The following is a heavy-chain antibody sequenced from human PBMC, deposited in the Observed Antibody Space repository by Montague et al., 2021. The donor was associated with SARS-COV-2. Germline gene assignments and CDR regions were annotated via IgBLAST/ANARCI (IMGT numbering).Heavy chain of an antibody. CDR2: TYYRSKWYN. V-gene: IGHV6-1*01. D-gene: IGHD6-19*01. CDR3: ARNIAVAGRAEGFDY. CDR1: GDSVSSNSAA. Sequence: CAISGDSVSSNSAAWNWIRQSPSIGLEWLGRTYYRSKWYNDYAVSVKSRITINPDTSKNQFSLQLNSVTPEDTAVYYCARNIAVAGRAEGFDYWGQGTLGTVAS. J-gene: IGHJ4*02.